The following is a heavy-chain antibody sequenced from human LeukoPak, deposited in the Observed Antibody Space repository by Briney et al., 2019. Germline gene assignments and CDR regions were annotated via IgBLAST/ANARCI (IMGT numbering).Heavy chain of an antibody. CDR2: ISSSSSYI. Sequence: PGGSLRLSCAASGFTFSSYEMNWVRQAPGKGLEWVSSISSSSSYIYYADSVKGRFTISRDNAKNSLYLQMNSLRAEDTAVYYCARRYYDILTGYDYYYYMDVWGKGTTVTISS. CDR3: ARRYYDILTGYDYYYYMDV. D-gene: IGHD3-9*01. V-gene: IGHV3-21*01. J-gene: IGHJ6*03. CDR1: GFTFSSYE.